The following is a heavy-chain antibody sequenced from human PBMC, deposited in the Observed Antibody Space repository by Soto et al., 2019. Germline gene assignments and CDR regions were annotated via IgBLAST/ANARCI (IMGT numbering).Heavy chain of an antibody. J-gene: IGHJ4*02. D-gene: IGHD3-10*01. Sequence: SETLSLTCTVSGGSISSYYWSWIRQPPGKGLEWIGSIYYSGSTYYNPSLKSRVTISVDTSKNQFSLKLSSVTAADTAVYYCARHITMVRGVIIPFSPNFDYWGQGTLVTVSS. CDR1: GGSISSYY. CDR3: ARHITMVRGVIIPFSPNFDY. V-gene: IGHV4-39*01. CDR2: IYYSGST.